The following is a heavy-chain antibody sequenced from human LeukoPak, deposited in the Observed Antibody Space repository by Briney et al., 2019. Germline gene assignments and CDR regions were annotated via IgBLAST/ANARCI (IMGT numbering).Heavy chain of an antibody. CDR1: GGSITSGSYY. CDR3: ARERSSSSGDAFDI. V-gene: IGHV4-61*02. J-gene: IGHJ3*02. Sequence: SETLSLTCTVSGGSITSGSYYWSWIRQPAGKGLEWIGRIYTSGSTNYNPSLKSRVTISLDTSKNQFSLKLSSVTAADTAVYYCARERSSSSGDAFDIWGQGTMVTVSS. CDR2: IYTSGST. D-gene: IGHD6-6*01.